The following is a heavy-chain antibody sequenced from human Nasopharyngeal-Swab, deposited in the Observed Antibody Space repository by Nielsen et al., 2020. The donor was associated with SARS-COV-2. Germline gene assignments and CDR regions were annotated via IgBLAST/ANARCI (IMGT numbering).Heavy chain of an antibody. CDR2: INHSGST. J-gene: IGHJ6*02. Sequence: WSRQPPGKGLEWIGEINHSGSTNYNPSLKSRVTISVDTSKNQFSLKLSSVTAADTAVYYCARGGGRVVVVPAARVRSYYYGMDVWGQGTTVTVSS. CDR3: ARGGGRVVVVPAARVRSYYYGMDV. V-gene: IGHV4-34*01. D-gene: IGHD2-2*01.